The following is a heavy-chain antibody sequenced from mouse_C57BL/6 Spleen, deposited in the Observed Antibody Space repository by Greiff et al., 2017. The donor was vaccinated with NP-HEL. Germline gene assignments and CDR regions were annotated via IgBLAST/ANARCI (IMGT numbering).Heavy chain of an antibody. J-gene: IGHJ1*03. Sequence: QVQLQQSGPELVKPGASVKISCKASGYAFSSSWMNWVKQRPGKGLEWIGRIYPGDGDTNYNGKFKGKATLTADKSSSTAYMQLSSLTSEDAAVYFCARLDGDYYGSSYGYFDVWGTGTTVTVSS. CDR1: GYAFSSSW. CDR2: IYPGDGDT. CDR3: ARLDGDYYGSSYGYFDV. V-gene: IGHV1-82*01. D-gene: IGHD1-1*01.